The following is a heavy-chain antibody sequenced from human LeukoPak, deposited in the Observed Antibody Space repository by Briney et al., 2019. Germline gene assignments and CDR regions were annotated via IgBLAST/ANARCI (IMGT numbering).Heavy chain of an antibody. CDR1: GGTFSSYA. Sequence: GASVTVSCKASGGTFSSYANSWVRQAPGQGLEWIGGIIPIFGTANYAQKFQGRVTITADKSTSTAYMELSSLRSEDTAVYYCARDLDGGSALFAYWGQGTLVTVSS. CDR3: ARDLDGGSALFAY. V-gene: IGHV1-69*06. D-gene: IGHD2-15*01. CDR2: IIPIFGTA. J-gene: IGHJ4*02.